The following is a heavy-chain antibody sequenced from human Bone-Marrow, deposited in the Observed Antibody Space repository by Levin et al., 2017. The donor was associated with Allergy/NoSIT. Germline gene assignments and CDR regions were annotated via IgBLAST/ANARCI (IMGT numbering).Heavy chain of an antibody. V-gene: IGHV1-46*02. CDR1: GYIFNSYY. Sequence: ASVKVSCKASGYIFNSYYMHWVRQAPGQGLEWVGIINPDGDDTTYAQQFQGRVTMTRDTSTSTVYMELSSLRSEDTAVYYCARESSYDTLTGYYGRDFDYWGQGTLVTVSS. D-gene: IGHD3-9*01. CDR3: ARESSYDTLTGYYGRDFDY. J-gene: IGHJ4*02. CDR2: INPDGDDT.